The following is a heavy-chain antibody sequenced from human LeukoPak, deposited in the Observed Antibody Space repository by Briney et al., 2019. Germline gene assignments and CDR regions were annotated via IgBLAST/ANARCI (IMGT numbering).Heavy chain of an antibody. Sequence: ETLSLTCTVSGGSISSYYWSWIRQPPGKGLEWIGYIYYSGSTNYNPSLKSRVTISVDTSKNQFSLKLSSVTAADTAVYYCARLGYYDILTGEYYFDYWGLGTLVTVSS. D-gene: IGHD3-9*01. CDR2: IYYSGST. V-gene: IGHV4-59*08. CDR3: ARLGYYDILTGEYYFDY. CDR1: GGSISSYY. J-gene: IGHJ4*02.